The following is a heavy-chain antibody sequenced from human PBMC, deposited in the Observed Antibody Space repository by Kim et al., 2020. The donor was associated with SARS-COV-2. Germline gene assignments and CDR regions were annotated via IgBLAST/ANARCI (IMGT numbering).Heavy chain of an antibody. J-gene: IGHJ5*02. CDR1: GGSISSSTYY. D-gene: IGHD5-18*01. Sequence: SETLSLTCTVSGGSISSSTYYWGWIRQPPGKGLEWIGNIYYSGGTSYNPSLKSRVTISIDTSKNQFSLKLTSVTAADTAVYYCARGGYSYGMNNWFAPWGKGKLVTVSS. CDR2: IYYSGGT. V-gene: IGHV4-39*07. CDR3: ARGGYSYGMNNWFAP.